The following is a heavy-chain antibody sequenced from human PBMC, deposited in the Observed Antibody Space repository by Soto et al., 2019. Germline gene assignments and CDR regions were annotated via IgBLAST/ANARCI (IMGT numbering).Heavy chain of an antibody. D-gene: IGHD4-17*01. CDR3: AEFPTVTSRTIDY. V-gene: IGHV4-61*01. CDR2: IYYSGST. Sequence: SETLSLTCTVSGGSVSSGSYYWSWIRQPPGKGLEWIGYIYYSGSTNYNPSLKSRVTISVDTSKNQSSLKLSSVIAADTAVYYCAEFPTVTSRTIDYWGQGTLVTVSS. J-gene: IGHJ4*02. CDR1: GGSVSSGSYY.